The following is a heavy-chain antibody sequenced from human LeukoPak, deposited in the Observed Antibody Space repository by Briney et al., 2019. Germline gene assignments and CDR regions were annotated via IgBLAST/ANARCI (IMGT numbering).Heavy chain of an antibody. CDR2: MNPNSGNT. D-gene: IGHD5-24*01. CDR3: ARGKARDGYNYPGIFDY. Sequence: ASVKVSCKASGGTFSSYTISWVRQATGQGLEWMGWMNPNSGNTGYAQKFQGRVTMTRNTSISTAYMELSSLRSEDTAVYYCARGKARDGYNYPGIFDYWGQGTLVTVSS. V-gene: IGHV1-8*02. J-gene: IGHJ4*02. CDR1: GGTFSSYT.